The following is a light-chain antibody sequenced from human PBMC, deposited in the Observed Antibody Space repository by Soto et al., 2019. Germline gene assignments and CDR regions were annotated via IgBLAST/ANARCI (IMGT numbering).Light chain of an antibody. V-gene: IGLV2-14*01. Sequence: QSVLTQPASVSGSPGQSLTISCTGTSSDVGGYNYVSWYQQHPGKAPKVMIFDVSNRPSRVSDRFSGSKSGNTASLTISGLQAEDEADYYCSSYTSSSTYVFGTGTKVTVL. CDR2: DVS. J-gene: IGLJ1*01. CDR1: SSDVGGYNY. CDR3: SSYTSSSTYV.